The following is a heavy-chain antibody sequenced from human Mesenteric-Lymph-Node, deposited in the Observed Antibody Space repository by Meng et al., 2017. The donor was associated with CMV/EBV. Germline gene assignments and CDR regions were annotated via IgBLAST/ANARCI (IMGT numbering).Heavy chain of an antibody. CDR3: AQPGTIGTNKHYYYYYGMDV. Sequence: SETLSLTCAVSGGSISSYYWSWIRQPPGKGLEWIGYVYYSGSTKYNPSLKSRVTISVDMSENQFSLQLSSVTAADTAVYYCAQPGTIGTNKHYYYYYGMDVWGQGTTVTVSS. CDR2: VYYSGST. D-gene: IGHD1/OR15-1a*01. CDR1: GGSISSYY. J-gene: IGHJ6*02. V-gene: IGHV4-59*01.